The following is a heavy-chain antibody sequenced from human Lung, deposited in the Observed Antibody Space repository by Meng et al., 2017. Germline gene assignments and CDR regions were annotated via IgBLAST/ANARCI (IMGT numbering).Heavy chain of an antibody. CDR2: INPKSGDT. J-gene: IGHJ4*02. CDR1: GYNFPDYY. CDR3: ARDEDISAAGKLFGDY. D-gene: IGHD6-25*01. V-gene: IGHV1-2*06. Sequence: VQRVQSRAEVKKPWASVKVSCKPSGYNFPDYYIHWVRRVPGQGLEWMGRINPKSGDTHYAQKFQARVTMTGDTSISTAYMELSGLRSDDTAMYYCARDEDISAAGKLFGDYWGQGTLVTVSS.